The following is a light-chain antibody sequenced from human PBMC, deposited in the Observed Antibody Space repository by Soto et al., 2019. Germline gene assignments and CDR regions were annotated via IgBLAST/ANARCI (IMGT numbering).Light chain of an antibody. Sequence: EIVMTQSPATLSVSPGERATLSCRASQSVSSNLAWYQQKPGQAPRLLIYGASTRATGIPARFSGSGSGTGFTLTISSLQSEDFAVYYCQQYNNWPQTFGQGTKVEIE. CDR3: QQYNNWPQT. CDR1: QSVSSN. J-gene: IGKJ1*01. CDR2: GAS. V-gene: IGKV3-15*01.